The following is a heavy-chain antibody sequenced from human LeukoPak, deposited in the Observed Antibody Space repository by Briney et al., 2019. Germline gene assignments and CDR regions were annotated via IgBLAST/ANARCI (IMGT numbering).Heavy chain of an antibody. CDR3: ASIWEAVGGF. D-gene: IGHD6-19*01. CDR2: ISGSGGST. J-gene: IGHJ4*02. CDR1: GFTFSSYA. V-gene: IGHV3-23*01. Sequence: GGSLRLSCAVSGFTFSSYAMNWVRQAPGKGLEWVSTISGSGGSTYYADSVKGRFTISRDNAKNSVYLQMNSLGAEDTGVYYCASIWEAVGGFWGQGILVTVSS.